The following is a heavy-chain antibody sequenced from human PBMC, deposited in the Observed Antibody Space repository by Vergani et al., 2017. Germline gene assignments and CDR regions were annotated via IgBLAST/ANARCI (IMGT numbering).Heavy chain of an antibody. CDR1: GGSISSSSYY. CDR2: IYYSGSP. CDR3: AREMGWGYSSDY. V-gene: IGHV4-39*07. J-gene: IGHJ4*02. D-gene: IGHD5-18*01. Sequence: QLQLQESGPGLVKPSETLSLTCTVSGGSISSSSYYWGWIRQPPGKGLEWIGSIYYSGSPYYNPSLKSRGTIAVDTSKNQFSLKLSSVTAADTAVYYWAREMGWGYSSDYWGEGTLVTVYS.